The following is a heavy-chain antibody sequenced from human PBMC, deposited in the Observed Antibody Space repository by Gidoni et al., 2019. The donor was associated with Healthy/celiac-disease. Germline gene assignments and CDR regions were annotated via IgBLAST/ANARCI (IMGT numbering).Heavy chain of an antibody. CDR1: GYTFTSYY. CDR3: RRDNRPPGFGTASFPGVT. J-gene: IGHJ5*02. V-gene: IGHV1-46*01. Sequence: QVQLVQSGAEVKKPGASVKVSCKASGYTFTSYYMHWVRQAPGQGLEWMGIINLMGGTTTYDQSSRGESPWTGNPSRTPFTMGLAGWRPEAPAFYSCRRDNRPPGFGTASFPGVTWAQGPLSPAPS. D-gene: IGHD3-3*01. CDR2: INLMGGTT.